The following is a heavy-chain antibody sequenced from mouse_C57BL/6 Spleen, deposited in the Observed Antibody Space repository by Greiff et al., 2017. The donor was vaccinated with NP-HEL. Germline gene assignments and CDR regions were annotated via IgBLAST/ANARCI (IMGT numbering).Heavy chain of an antibody. Sequence: LQESGPELVKPGASVKISCKASGYAFSSSWMNWVKQRPGKGLEWIGRMYPGDGDTNYNGKFKGKATLTADKSSSTAYMQLSSLTSEDSAVYFCARPYYGSSSYDYWGQGTTLTVSS. J-gene: IGHJ2*01. CDR2: MYPGDGDT. CDR3: ARPYYGSSSYDY. CDR1: GYAFSSSW. V-gene: IGHV1-82*01. D-gene: IGHD1-1*01.